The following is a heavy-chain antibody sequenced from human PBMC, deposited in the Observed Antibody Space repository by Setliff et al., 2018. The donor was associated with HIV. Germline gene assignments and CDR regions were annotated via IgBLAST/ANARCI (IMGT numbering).Heavy chain of an antibody. J-gene: IGHJ3*02. CDR1: GYSISSGYY. CDR3: ASVSRDDSSGYFPMLGAFDI. CDR2: IYHSGST. V-gene: IGHV4-38-2*01. D-gene: IGHD3-22*01. Sequence: SETLSLTCAVSGYSISSGYYWGWIRQPPGKGLEWIGSIYHSGSTYYNPPLKSRVTISVDTSKNQFSLKLSSVTAADTAVYYCASVSRDDSSGYFPMLGAFDIWGQGTMVTVSS.